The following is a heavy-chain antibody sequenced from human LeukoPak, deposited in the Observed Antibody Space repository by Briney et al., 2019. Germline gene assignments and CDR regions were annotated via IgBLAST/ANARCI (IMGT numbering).Heavy chain of an antibody. CDR1: GYSFTSYY. CDR2: INPSGGST. J-gene: IGHJ5*02. Sequence: ASVKVSCKASGYSFTSYYMHWVRQAPGQGLEWMGIINPSGGSTSYAQKFQGRVTMTRDTSTSTVYMELSSLRSEDTAVYYSARVGVVPAAMWAWFDPWGQGTLVTVSS. D-gene: IGHD2-2*01. V-gene: IGHV1-46*01. CDR3: ARVGVVPAAMWAWFDP.